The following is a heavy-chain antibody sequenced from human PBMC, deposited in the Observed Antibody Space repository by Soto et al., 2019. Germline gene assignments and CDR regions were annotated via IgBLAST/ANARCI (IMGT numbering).Heavy chain of an antibody. CDR3: ARGYVGTRPRGDMDI. Sequence: PGGSLRLSCEASGFTFSSYEMHWVRQAPGKGPEWISYISASGDTIFYTDSVQGRFTSSRDNAKDSLFLQMNSLRAEDTAVYHCARGYVGTRPRGDMDIWGQGTSVTVSS. J-gene: IGHJ6*02. CDR2: ISASGDTI. CDR1: GFTFSSYE. V-gene: IGHV3-48*03. D-gene: IGHD1-1*01.